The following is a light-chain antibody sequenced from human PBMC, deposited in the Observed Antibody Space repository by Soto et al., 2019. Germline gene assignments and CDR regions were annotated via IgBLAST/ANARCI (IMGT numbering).Light chain of an antibody. V-gene: IGLV2-14*03. J-gene: IGLJ1*01. CDR1: SSDIGSYDH. CDR2: AVS. Sequence: QSALTQPASVSGSPGQPITISCSGTSSDIGSYDHVAWYQQFPGKSPKLIIYAVSDRPSGVSDRFSGSKSGISASLTISGLQTEDEADYYWISYPERPTYLLGTGSKVTVL. CDR3: ISYPERPTYL.